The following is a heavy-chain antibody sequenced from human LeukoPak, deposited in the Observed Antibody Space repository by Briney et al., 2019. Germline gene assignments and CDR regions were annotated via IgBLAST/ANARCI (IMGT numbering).Heavy chain of an antibody. CDR1: GFTFSNYA. Sequence: PGGSLRLSCAASGFTFSNYAMSWVRQTPAKGLEWVAVISNDGNKKFYTDSVKGRFIISRDNSKNTLSLQMSSLRLEDAAVYYCARWRGEYYYDSRGYRGAIDYWGQGALVTVSS. J-gene: IGHJ4*02. CDR2: ISNDGNKK. D-gene: IGHD3-22*01. V-gene: IGHV3-30-3*01. CDR3: ARWRGEYYYDSRGYRGAIDY.